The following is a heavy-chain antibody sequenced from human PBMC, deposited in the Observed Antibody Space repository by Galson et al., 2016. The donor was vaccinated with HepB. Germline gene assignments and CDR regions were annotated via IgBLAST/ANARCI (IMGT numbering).Heavy chain of an antibody. CDR1: GYTFTSYD. D-gene: IGHD3-10*01. CDR2: VNSNSGNT. V-gene: IGHV1-8*01. J-gene: IGHJ4*02. CDR3: ARGRRTFGY. Sequence: SVKVSCKASGYTFTSYDINWVRQATGQGLEWMGWVNSNSGNTVYAQKFQGRLTMTRNTSISTAYMELSSLTSEDTAIYFCARGRRTFGYWGQGSLVTVSS.